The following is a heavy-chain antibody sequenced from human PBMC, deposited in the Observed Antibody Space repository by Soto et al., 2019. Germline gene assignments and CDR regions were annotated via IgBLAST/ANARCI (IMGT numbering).Heavy chain of an antibody. CDR3: ARRRRNYYDSSGYSFDY. J-gene: IGHJ4*02. CDR2: IIPIFGTA. V-gene: IGHV1-69*01. CDR1: GGTFSSYA. Sequence: QVQLVQSGAEVKKPGSSVKVSCKASGGTFSSYAISWVRQAPGQGLEWMGGIIPIFGTANYAQKLQGRVTITADESTSTAYMELSSLRSEDTAVYYCARRRRNYYDSSGYSFDYWGQGTLVTVSS. D-gene: IGHD3-22*01.